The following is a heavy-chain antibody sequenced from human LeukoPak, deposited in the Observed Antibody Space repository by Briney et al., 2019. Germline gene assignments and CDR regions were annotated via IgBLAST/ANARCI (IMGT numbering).Heavy chain of an antibody. CDR1: GFTFSSYA. CDR3: AKGGIRPPTYNWFDP. D-gene: IGHD3-10*01. CDR2: ISGSGGST. V-gene: IGHV3-23*01. J-gene: IGHJ5*02. Sequence: GGSLRLSCAASGFTFSSYAMSWVRQAPGKGPEWVSAISGSGGSTYYADSVKGRFTISRDNSKNTLYLQMNSLRAEDTAVYYCAKGGIRPPTYNWFDPWGQGTLVTVSS.